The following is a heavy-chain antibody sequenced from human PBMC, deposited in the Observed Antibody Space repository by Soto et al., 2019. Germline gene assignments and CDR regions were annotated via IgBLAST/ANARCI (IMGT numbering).Heavy chain of an antibody. D-gene: IGHD3-10*01. Sequence: PGGSLRLSCAASGFTFSSYSMNWVRQAPGKGLEWVSYISSSSSTIYYADSVKGRFTISRDNAKSSLYLQMNSLRAEDTAVYYCARETYYYGSGSYYKLGDFDYWGQGTLVTVSS. V-gene: IGHV3-48*01. CDR3: ARETYYYGSGSYYKLGDFDY. CDR2: ISSSSSTI. CDR1: GFTFSSYS. J-gene: IGHJ4*02.